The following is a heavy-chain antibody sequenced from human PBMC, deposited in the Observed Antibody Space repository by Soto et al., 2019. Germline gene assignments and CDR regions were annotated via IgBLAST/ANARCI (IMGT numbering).Heavy chain of an antibody. CDR1: GGSMTSGSYY. D-gene: IGHD2-2*01. Sequence: SETLSLTCTVSGGSMTSGSYYWGWIRQPPGKGLEWIGSIHYSGSTSDNPSLKSRLTISPHTSKNQFSLTLDSVTAADTAVYYCARAVDEYQLLSSCGQGTTVTVSS. V-gene: IGHV4-39*07. J-gene: IGHJ6*02. CDR3: ARAVDEYQLLSS. CDR2: IHYSGST.